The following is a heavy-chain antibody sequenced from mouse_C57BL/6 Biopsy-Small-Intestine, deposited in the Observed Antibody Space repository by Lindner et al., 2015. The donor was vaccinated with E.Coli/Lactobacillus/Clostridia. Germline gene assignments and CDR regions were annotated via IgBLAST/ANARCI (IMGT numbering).Heavy chain of an antibody. CDR2: ININIGDT. V-gene: IGHV9-3*02. CDR1: ANTFTNYV. Sequence: VKVSCKASANTFTNYVMNWVRQAPGQGLEWVGWININIGDTKYGQDFKGRFVISWDTSVSTAYLQISSLKPEDTAVYYCARSLIPPYYGMDVWGQGTTVTVSS. J-gene: IGHJ1*01. D-gene: IGHD1-1*01. CDR3: ARSLIPPYYGMDV.